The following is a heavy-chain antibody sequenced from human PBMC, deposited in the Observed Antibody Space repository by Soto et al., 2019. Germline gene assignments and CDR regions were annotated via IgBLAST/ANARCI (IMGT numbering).Heavy chain of an antibody. V-gene: IGHV2-5*02. J-gene: IGHJ4*02. Sequence: QITLKESGPTLVRPPQTLTLTCTFSGFSLTSGVGVGWIRQPPGKALERLALIYWDDDKRYNPSLKNRLTITKHTSKNQVVLTMTTVSPVDTATYFCAHIDPEIVTVGGHGGFDYWGQGTLVTVSS. CDR1: GFSLTSGVG. CDR3: AHIDPEIVTVGGHGGFDY. CDR2: IYWDDDK. D-gene: IGHD5-12*01.